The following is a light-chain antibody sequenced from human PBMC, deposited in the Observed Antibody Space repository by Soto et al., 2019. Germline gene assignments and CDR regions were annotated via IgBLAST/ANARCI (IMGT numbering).Light chain of an antibody. V-gene: IGLV1-47*01. Sequence: QAVVTQPPSASGTPGQRVTISCSGSSSNIGSNYVYWYQQFPGTAPKLLIYRNNQRPSGVPDRFSVSKSGTSASLAISGLRSEDEADYYCEAWDDSLSGPAFGGGTKLTVL. CDR2: RNN. J-gene: IGLJ3*02. CDR1: SSNIGSNY. CDR3: EAWDDSLSGPA.